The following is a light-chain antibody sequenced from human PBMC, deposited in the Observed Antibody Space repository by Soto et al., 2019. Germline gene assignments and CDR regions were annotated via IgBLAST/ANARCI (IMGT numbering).Light chain of an antibody. J-gene: IGKJ5*01. CDR2: DAS. CDR1: QSVSSY. CDR3: QQRSNWPPSIT. V-gene: IGKV3-11*01. Sequence: EIVLTQSPATLSLSPGERATLSCRASQSVSSYLAWYQQKPGQAPRLLIYDASNRATGIPARFSGSGSGTDFTLTISSLEPEDFVVYYCQQRSNWPPSITFCQGTRLEIK.